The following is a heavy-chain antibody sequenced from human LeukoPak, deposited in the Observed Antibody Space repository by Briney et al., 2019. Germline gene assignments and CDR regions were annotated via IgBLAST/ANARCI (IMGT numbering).Heavy chain of an antibody. CDR2: ISAYNGNT. Sequence: ASVKVSCRASGYTFTSYGISWVRQAPGQGLEWMGWISAYNGNTNYAQKLQGRVTMTTDTSTSTAYMELRSLRSDDTAVYYCARDAHGDYDLGAYWWGQGTLVTVSS. V-gene: IGHV1-18*04. CDR1: GYTFTSYG. J-gene: IGHJ4*02. CDR3: ARDAHGDYDLGAYW. D-gene: IGHD4-17*01.